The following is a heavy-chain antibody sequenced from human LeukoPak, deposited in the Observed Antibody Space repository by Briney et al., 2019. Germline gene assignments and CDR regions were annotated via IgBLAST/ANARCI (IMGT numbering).Heavy chain of an antibody. CDR1: GLTFSSYS. J-gene: IGHJ4*02. CDR2: ISSSSSTI. V-gene: IGHV3-48*01. Sequence: GGSLRLSCAASGLTFSSYSMNWVRQAPGKGLEWVSYISSSSSTIYYADSVKGRFTISRDNAKNSLYLQMNSLRAEDTAVYYCAREGQTYDYWGQGTLVTVSS. CDR3: AREGQTYDY.